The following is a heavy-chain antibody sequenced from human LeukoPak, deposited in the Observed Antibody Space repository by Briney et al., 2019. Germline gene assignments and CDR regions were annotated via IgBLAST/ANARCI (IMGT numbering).Heavy chain of an antibody. J-gene: IGHJ4*02. CDR2: INPNSGGT. CDR1: GYTFTGYY. D-gene: IGHD4-17*01. Sequence: ASVKVSCKASGYTFTGYYMHWVRQAPGQGLEWMGRINPNSGGTNYAQKFQGRVTMIRDTSISTAYMELSRLRSDDTAVYYCARFRYGDYVDYWGQGTLVTVSS. CDR3: ARFRYGDYVDY. V-gene: IGHV1-2*06.